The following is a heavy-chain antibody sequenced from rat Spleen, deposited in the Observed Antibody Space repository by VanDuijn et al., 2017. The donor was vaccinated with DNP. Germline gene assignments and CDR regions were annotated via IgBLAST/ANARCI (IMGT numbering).Heavy chain of an antibody. CDR2: ITSRAGTT. Sequence: EVQLVESGGDLVQPGRSLKVSCVASGFTFSYYWMAWVRQVPGKGLEWIASITSRAGTTSYADSVKGRFTVSRDNAKSTLYLQMDSLRSEDTATYYCARGRCDYWGQGVMVTVSS. V-gene: IGHV5-31*01. J-gene: IGHJ2*01. CDR3: ARGRCDY. CDR1: GFTFSYYW.